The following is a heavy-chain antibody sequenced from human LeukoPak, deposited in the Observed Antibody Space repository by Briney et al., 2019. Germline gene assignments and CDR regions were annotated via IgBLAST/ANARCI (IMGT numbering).Heavy chain of an antibody. J-gene: IGHJ5*02. CDR2: IRYDGSNK. Sequence: GGSLRLSCAASGFTFSSYGMHWVRQAPGKGLEWVAFIRYDGSNKYYADSVKGRFTISRDNSKNTLYLQMNSLRAEDTAVYYCAKNRRWDYYWFDPWGQGTLVTVSS. D-gene: IGHD1-7*01. CDR3: AKNRRWDYYWFDP. V-gene: IGHV3-30*02. CDR1: GFTFSSYG.